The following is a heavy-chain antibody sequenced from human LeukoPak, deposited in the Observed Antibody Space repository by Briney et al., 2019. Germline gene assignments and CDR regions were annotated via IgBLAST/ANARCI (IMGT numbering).Heavy chain of an antibody. Sequence: GGSLRLSCATSGFTFSSYAMDWVRQAPGKGLEWVSSISSGGNYKYYGDSVWGRFTISRDDAKDSLYLEMNSLRAEDTAVYYCARDTRQTSLINFDSWGQGTLVIVSS. D-gene: IGHD3-16*01. CDR3: ARDTRQTSLINFDS. J-gene: IGHJ4*02. CDR1: GFTFSSYA. V-gene: IGHV3-21*06. CDR2: ISSGGNYK.